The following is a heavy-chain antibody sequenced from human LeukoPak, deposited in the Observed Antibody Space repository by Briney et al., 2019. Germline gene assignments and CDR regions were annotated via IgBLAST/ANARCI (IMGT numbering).Heavy chain of an antibody. V-gene: IGHV3-48*04. CDR3: AREVGYGSGSRDDY. Sequence: GGSLRLSCAASGFTFSSYSMNWVRQAPGKGLEWVSYISSSSSTIYYADSVKGRFTISRDNAKNSLYLQMNSLRAEDTAVYYCAREVGYGSGSRDDYWGQGTLVTVSS. D-gene: IGHD3-10*01. CDR1: GFTFSSYS. J-gene: IGHJ4*02. CDR2: ISSSSSTI.